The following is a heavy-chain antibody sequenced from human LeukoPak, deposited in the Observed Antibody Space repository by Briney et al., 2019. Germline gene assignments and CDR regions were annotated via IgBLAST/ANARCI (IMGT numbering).Heavy chain of an antibody. J-gene: IGHJ5*02. CDR2: IYYSGST. D-gene: IGHD3-3*01. Sequence: SETLSLTCTVSGGSISSSSYYWGWIRQPPGKGLEWIGSIYYSGSTYHNPSLKSRVTISVDTSKNQFSLKLSSVTAADTAVYYCAAAYYDFWSRFDPWGQGTLVTVSS. CDR1: GGSISSSSYY. CDR3: AAAYYDFWSRFDP. V-gene: IGHV4-39*01.